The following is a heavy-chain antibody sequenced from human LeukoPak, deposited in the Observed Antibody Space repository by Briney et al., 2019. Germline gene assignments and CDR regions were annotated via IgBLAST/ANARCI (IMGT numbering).Heavy chain of an antibody. CDR3: TRDPPAVAINTYA. CDR2: IYSGGET. Sequence: GGSLRLSCAASGFTFSSYAMSWVRQAPGKGLEWVSLIYSGGETSYADSVKGRFSISRDNSTNTPYLQTNSLRVEDTAVYYCTRDPPAVAINTYAWGQGTLVTVSS. J-gene: IGHJ5*02. V-gene: IGHV3-66*01. D-gene: IGHD6-13*01. CDR1: GFTFSSYA.